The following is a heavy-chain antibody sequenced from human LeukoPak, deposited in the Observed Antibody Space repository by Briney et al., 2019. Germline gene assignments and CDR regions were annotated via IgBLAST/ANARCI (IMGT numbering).Heavy chain of an antibody. CDR3: AGLYCSGGSCYPDY. J-gene: IGHJ4*02. Sequence: SETLSLTCTVSGGSISSYYWSWIRQPPGKGLEWIGYIYYSGSTNYNPSLKSRVTISVDTSKSQFSLKLSSVTAADTAVYYCAGLYCSGGSCYPDYWGQGTLVTVPS. CDR1: GGSISSYY. CDR2: IYYSGST. D-gene: IGHD2-15*01. V-gene: IGHV4-59*01.